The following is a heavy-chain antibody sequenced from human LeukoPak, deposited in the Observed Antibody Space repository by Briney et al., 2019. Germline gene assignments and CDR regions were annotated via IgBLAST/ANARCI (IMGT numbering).Heavy chain of an antibody. CDR1: GFTFSNYA. D-gene: IGHD2-2*01. Sequence: GGSLRLSCAASGFTFSNYAMHWVRQAPGKGLEWVAVISYDGSNKYYADSVKGRFTFSRDNSKNTVYLQMNSLRAEDTAVYYCARDARYCSSTSCFQLDPWGQGTLVTVSS. V-gene: IGHV3-30-3*01. CDR2: ISYDGSNK. CDR3: ARDARYCSSTSCFQLDP. J-gene: IGHJ5*02.